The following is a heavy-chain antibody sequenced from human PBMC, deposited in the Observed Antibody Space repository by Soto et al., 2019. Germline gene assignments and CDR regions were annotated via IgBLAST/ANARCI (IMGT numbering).Heavy chain of an antibody. CDR1: GGSLSSSSYY. J-gene: IGHJ5*02. V-gene: IGHV4-39*01. CDR3: ARHRSVVVVAGTYNWFDP. D-gene: IGHD2-15*01. Sequence: SETLSPPRTVSGGSLSSSSYYWGWVRPPPGEGVEWIGSIYYSGSTYYNPSLKSRVTISVDTSKNQFSLKLSSVTAADTAVYYCARHRSVVVVAGTYNWFDPWGQGTLVTVSS. CDR2: IYYSGST.